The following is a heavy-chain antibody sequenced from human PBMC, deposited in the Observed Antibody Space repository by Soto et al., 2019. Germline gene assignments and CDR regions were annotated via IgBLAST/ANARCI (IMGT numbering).Heavy chain of an antibody. V-gene: IGHV3-48*01. CDR3: ASAAAGTTVYYYYYGMDV. CDR1: GFTFSSYS. J-gene: IGHJ6*02. CDR2: ISSSSSTI. D-gene: IGHD6-13*01. Sequence: GGSLRLSCAASGFTFSSYSMNWVRQAPGKGLEWVSYISSSSSTIYYADSVKGRFTISRDNAKNSLYLQMNSLRAEDTAVYYCASAAAGTTVYYYYYGMDVWGQGTTVTVSS.